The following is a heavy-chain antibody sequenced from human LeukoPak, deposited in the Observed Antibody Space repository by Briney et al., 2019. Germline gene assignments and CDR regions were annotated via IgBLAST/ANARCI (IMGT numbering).Heavy chain of an antibody. V-gene: IGHV1-18*04. CDR1: GYTFTSYG. D-gene: IGHD1-26*01. CDR2: ISAYNGNT. Sequence: ASVKVSCKASGYTFTSYGISWVRQAPGQGLEWMGWISAYNGNTNYAQKLQGRVTMTTDTSTSTAYMELRSLRSDDTAVYYCARENDSGSPHSTLKPFFDYWGQGTLVTVSS. J-gene: IGHJ4*02. CDR3: ARENDSGSPHSTLKPFFDY.